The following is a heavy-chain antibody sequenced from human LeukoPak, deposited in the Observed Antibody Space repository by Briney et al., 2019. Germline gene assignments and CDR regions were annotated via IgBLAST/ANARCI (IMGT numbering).Heavy chain of an antibody. CDR2: IIPIFGTA. V-gene: IGHV1-69*13. CDR1: GGTFSSYA. CDR3: ARSTYDYVWESYRYRMEYYFDY. Sequence: GASVKVSCKASGGTFSSYAISWVRQAPGQGLEWMGGIIPIFGTANYAQKFQGRVTITADESTSTAYMELSSLRSEDTAVYYCARSTYDYVWESYRYRMEYYFDYWGQGTLVTVSS. J-gene: IGHJ4*02. D-gene: IGHD3-16*02.